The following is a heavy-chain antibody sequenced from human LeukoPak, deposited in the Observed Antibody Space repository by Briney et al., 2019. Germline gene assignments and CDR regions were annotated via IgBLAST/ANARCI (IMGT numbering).Heavy chain of an antibody. CDR1: GYSISSGYY. CDR3: AGTYCSSTSCSDAFDI. J-gene: IGHJ3*02. Sequence: SETLSLTCAVSGYSISSGYYWGWIRQPPGKGLEWIGSIYHSGSTYYNPSLKSRVTISVDTSKNRFSLKLSSVTAADTAVYYCAGTYCSSTSCSDAFDIWGQGTMVTVSS. CDR2: IYHSGST. V-gene: IGHV4-38-2*01. D-gene: IGHD2-2*01.